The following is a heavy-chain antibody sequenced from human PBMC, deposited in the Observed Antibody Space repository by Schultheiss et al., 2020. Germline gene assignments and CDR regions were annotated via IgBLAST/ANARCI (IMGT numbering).Heavy chain of an antibody. V-gene: IGHV3-53*01. J-gene: IGHJ6*03. Sequence: GGSLRLSCAASGFTVSSNYMSWVRQAPGKGLEWVSVIYSGGSTYYADSVKGRFTTSRDNAKNSLFLQMNSLRPDDTAVYYCAKEGGKQHYYYYYMDVWGKGTTVTVSS. CDR1: GFTVSSNY. D-gene: IGHD1/OR15-1a*01. CDR2: IYSGGST. CDR3: AKEGGKQHYYYYYMDV.